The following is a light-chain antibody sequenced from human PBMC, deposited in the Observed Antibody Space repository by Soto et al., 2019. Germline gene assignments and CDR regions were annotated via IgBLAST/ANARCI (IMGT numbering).Light chain of an antibody. J-gene: IGLJ2*01. Sequence: QSVLTQPPSVSGAPGQRVTISCTGRSSNIGAGYDVHWYQQLPGTAPKLLIYGNSNRPSGVPDRFSGSKSGTSASLDITGLQAEDEADYYCQAYDSSLSAVVFGGVTNLTVL. CDR2: GNS. V-gene: IGLV1-40*01. CDR3: QAYDSSLSAVV. CDR1: SSNIGAGYD.